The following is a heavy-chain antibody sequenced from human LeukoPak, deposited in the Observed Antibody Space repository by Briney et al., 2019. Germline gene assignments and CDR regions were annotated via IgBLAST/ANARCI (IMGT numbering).Heavy chain of an antibody. D-gene: IGHD2-2*01. CDR3: ARANRDRDIVVVPAADFVDY. V-gene: IGHV3-11*01. CDR2: ISSNGSTI. J-gene: IGHJ4*02. CDR1: GFTFSDYY. Sequence: GESLRLSCAASGFTFSDYYMSWIRQAPGKGLEWVSYISSNGSTIYYADSVKGRFTISRDNAKNSLYLQMNSLRAEDTAVYYCARANRDRDIVVVPAADFVDYWGQGTLVTVSS.